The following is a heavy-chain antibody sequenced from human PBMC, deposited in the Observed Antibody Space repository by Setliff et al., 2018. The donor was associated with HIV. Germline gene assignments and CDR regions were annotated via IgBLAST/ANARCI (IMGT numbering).Heavy chain of an antibody. Sequence: ASVKVSCKVSGYTLTELSIHWVRQAPGKGLEWMGGFDPQYDKTFYAQKFQGRVTMAEDTSTDTAYMELSSLRSEDTAVYYCATRAYDSRGYLRSRVSGAAFDIWGQGTMVTVSS. J-gene: IGHJ3*02. CDR1: GYTLTELS. V-gene: IGHV1-24*01. CDR2: FDPQYDKT. CDR3: ATRAYDSRGYLRSRVSGAAFDI. D-gene: IGHD3-22*01.